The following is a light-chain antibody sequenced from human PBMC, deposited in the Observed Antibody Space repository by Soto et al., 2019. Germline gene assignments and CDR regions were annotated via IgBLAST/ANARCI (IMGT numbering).Light chain of an antibody. CDR3: QKYNSACLT. V-gene: IGKV1-27*01. Sequence: QMSQSPSSLSAFVGDSVTITCRASQGIAPYLAWFQQKPGKVPKLLIYATSTLQSGVPSRFSGSGSGTDFTLTINSLQPEDVGTYYCQKYNSACLTFGGGTKVDI. J-gene: IGKJ4*01. CDR2: ATS. CDR1: QGIAPY.